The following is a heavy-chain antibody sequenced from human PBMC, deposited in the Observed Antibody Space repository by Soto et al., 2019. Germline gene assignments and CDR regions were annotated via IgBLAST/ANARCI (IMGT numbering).Heavy chain of an antibody. CDR2: IIPIFGTA. V-gene: IGHV1-69*13. CDR1: GGTFSSYA. J-gene: IGHJ6*02. CDR3: ASSEAVVVPAAPYYYYGMDV. D-gene: IGHD2-2*01. Sequence: SVKVSCKASGGTFSSYAISWVRQAPGQGLEWMGGIIPIFGTANYAQKFQGRVTITADESTSTAYMELSSLRSEDTAVYYCASSEAVVVPAAPYYYYGMDVWGQGTTVTVSS.